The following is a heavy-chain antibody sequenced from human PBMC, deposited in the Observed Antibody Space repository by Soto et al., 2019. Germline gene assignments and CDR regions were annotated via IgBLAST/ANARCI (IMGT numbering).Heavy chain of an antibody. CDR2: IHYSGTT. D-gene: IGHD2-15*01. Sequence: QVQLQESGPGLVKPSETLSLTCSVLGGSISFYYWSWIRQSPGKGLEWIGHIHYSGTTNYNPSLKSRITMSVDTSKSLSLRVNSVTAADTAVYYCARSELNTYLGRAGSGGYSTGMDVWGPGTTVIVSS. V-gene: IGHV4-59*13. J-gene: IGHJ6*02. CDR1: GGSISFYY. CDR3: ARSELNTYLGRAGSGGYSTGMDV.